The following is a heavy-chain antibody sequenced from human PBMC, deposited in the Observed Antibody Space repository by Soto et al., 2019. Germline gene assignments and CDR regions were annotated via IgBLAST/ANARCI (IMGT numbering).Heavy chain of an antibody. CDR1: GFTFSAHW. D-gene: IGHD2-15*01. V-gene: IGHV3-74*01. CDR3: ARDNKWSLDY. CDR2: IKTDGSIT. J-gene: IGHJ4*02. Sequence: GGSLRLSCAASGFTFSAHWMHWVRQAPGKGLVWVSHIKTDGSITRDADSVKGRFTISRDNARNTLYLQMNSLRAEDTAVYYCARDNKWSLDYWGQGNLVTVSS.